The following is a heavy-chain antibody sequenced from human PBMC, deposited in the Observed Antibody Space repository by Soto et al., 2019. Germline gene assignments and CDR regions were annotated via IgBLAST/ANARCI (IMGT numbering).Heavy chain of an antibody. D-gene: IGHD4-17*01. J-gene: IGHJ5*02. CDR2: IWYDGSNK. V-gene: IGHV3-33*01. CDR3: ARANDYGPGGNWFDP. Sequence: GGSLRLSCAASGFTFSSYGMHWVRQAPGKGLEWVAVIWYDGSNKYYADSVKGRFTISRDNSKNTLYLQMNSLRAEDTAVYYCARANDYGPGGNWFDPWGQGTLVTVSS. CDR1: GFTFSSYG.